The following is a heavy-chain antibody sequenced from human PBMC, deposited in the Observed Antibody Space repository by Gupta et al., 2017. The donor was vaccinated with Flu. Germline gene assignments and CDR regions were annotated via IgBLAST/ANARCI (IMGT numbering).Heavy chain of an antibody. CDR1: GFTFSNAW. Sequence: EVQLVESGGGLVKPGGSLRLSCAASGFTFSNAWMSWVRQAPGKGLEWVGRIKSKTDGGTTDYAAPVKGRFTISRDDAKNTLYLQMNSLKTEDTAVYYCTTDCSLYDCWAHDYGGFNPLGAFDIWGQGTMVTVSS. V-gene: IGHV3-15*01. CDR3: TTDCSLYDCWAHDYGGFNPLGAFDI. CDR2: IKSKTDGGTT. J-gene: IGHJ3*02. D-gene: IGHD4-17*01.